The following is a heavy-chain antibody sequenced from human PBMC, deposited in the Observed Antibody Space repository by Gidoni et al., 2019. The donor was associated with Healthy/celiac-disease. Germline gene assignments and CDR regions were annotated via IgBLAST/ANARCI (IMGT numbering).Heavy chain of an antibody. J-gene: IGHJ6*02. Sequence: EVQLVELGGVLVPPGGSLHLSRAASGFTFSRSPLHWFLQASGKGLEWVGRIKRKANSYATAYAAAVKGRFTISRDDSKNTAYLQMNSLKTEDTAVYYCTRLPDIVVVPAAMMAYYYGMDVWGQGTTVTVSS. CDR1: GFTFSRSP. V-gene: IGHV3-73*01. CDR3: TRLPDIVVVPAAMMAYYYGMDV. D-gene: IGHD2-2*01. CDR2: IKRKANSYAT.